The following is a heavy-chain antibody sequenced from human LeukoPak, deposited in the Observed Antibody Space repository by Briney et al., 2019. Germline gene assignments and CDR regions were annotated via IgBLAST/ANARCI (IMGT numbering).Heavy chain of an antibody. CDR2: ISSSGSAI. J-gene: IGHJ6*02. CDR1: GFTFSSYE. Sequence: PGGSLRLSCAASGFTFSSYEMSWVRQAPGKGLEWVSYISSSGSAIYYADSVKGRFTVSRDNAKNSLHLQMNSLRAEDTAVYYCARAPTSYYYAMDVWGQGTTVTVSS. V-gene: IGHV3-48*03. CDR3: ARAPTSYYYAMDV.